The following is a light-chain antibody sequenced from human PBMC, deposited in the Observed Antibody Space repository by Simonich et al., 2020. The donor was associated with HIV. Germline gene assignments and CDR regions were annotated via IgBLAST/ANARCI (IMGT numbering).Light chain of an antibody. J-gene: IGLJ3*02. Sequence: SYELTQPPSVSVSPGQTARITCSGDALPKKYAYWYQQNSGQAPVLVIYEDSKRPSGIPDRFSGSKSGTSASLAISGLRSEDEADYYCAAWDDSLSGRVFGGGTKLTVL. V-gene: IGLV3-10*01. CDR2: EDS. CDR3: AAWDDSLSGRV. CDR1: ALPKKY.